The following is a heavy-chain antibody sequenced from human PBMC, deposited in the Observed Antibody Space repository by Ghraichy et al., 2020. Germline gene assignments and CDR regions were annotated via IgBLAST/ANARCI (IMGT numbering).Heavy chain of an antibody. D-gene: IGHD2-2*01. J-gene: IGHJ4*02. CDR3: ARGEVVDY. CDR2: ISYDGSNK. V-gene: IGHV3-30-3*01. CDR1: GFTFSSYA. Sequence: GGSLRLSCAASGFTFSSYAMHWVRQAPGKGLEWVAVISYDGSNKYYADSVKGRFTISRDNSKNTLYLQMNSLRAEDTAVYYCARGEVVDYWGQGTLVTVSS.